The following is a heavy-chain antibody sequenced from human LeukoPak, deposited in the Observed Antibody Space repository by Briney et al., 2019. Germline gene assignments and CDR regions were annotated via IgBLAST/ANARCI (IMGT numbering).Heavy chain of an antibody. CDR2: IAGSDGFT. CDR1: GFPFSSYA. J-gene: IGHJ4*02. D-gene: IGHD6-13*01. CDR3: ASLKLIIAAAGPAPFDY. V-gene: IGHV3-23*01. Sequence: PGGSLRLSCAASGFPFSSYAMNWVRQAPGKGLEWVSVIAGSDGFTQYADSVKGRFTISRDNSKNTVYLQMNSLRAEDTAVYYCASLKLIIAAAGPAPFDYWGQGTLVTVSS.